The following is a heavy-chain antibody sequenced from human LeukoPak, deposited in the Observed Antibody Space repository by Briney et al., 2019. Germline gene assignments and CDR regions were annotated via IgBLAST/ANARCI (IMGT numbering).Heavy chain of an antibody. CDR1: GYTFSSYA. CDR3: ASTMYSSPRGD. CDR2: ISSSSSYI. D-gene: IGHD6-13*01. V-gene: IGHV3-21*01. Sequence: SPGGSLRLSCAASGYTFSSYAMSWVRQAPGKGLEWVSSISSSSSYIYYADSVKGRFTISRDNAKNSLYLQMNSLRAEDTAVYYCASTMYSSPRGDWGQGTLVTVSS. J-gene: IGHJ4*02.